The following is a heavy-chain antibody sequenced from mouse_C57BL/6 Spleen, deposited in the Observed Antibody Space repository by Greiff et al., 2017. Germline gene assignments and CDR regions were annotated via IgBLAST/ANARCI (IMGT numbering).Heavy chain of an antibody. CDR3: ARVTAQAPWFAY. D-gene: IGHD3-2*02. Sequence: DVKLLQSGGGLVQPGGSLKLSCAASGIDFSRYWMSWVRRAPGKGLEWIGEINPDSSTINYAPSLKDKFIISRDNAKNTLYLQMSKVRSEDTALYYCARVTAQAPWFAYWGQGTLVTVSA. J-gene: IGHJ3*01. V-gene: IGHV4-1*01. CDR2: INPDSSTI. CDR1: GIDFSRYW.